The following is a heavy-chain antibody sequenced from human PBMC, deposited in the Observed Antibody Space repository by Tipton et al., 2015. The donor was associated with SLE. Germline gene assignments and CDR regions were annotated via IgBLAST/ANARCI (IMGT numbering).Heavy chain of an antibody. CDR1: GYSISSGYY. CDR2: IYHSGST. J-gene: IGHJ4*02. D-gene: IGHD5-12*01. V-gene: IGHV4-38-2*01. Sequence: TLSLTCAVSGYSISSGYYWGWIRQPPGKGLEWIGSIYHSGSTNYNPSLKSRVTISVDTSKNQFSLKLSSVTAADTAVYYCARGGYSGYDLDYWGQGTLVTVSS. CDR3: ARGGYSGYDLDY.